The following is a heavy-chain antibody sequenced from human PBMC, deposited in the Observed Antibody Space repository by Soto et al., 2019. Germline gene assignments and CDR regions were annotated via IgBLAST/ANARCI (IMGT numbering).Heavy chain of an antibody. CDR1: GGSISSSSYY. Sequence: QLQLQESGPGLVKPSETLSLTCTVSGGSISSSSYYWGWIRQPPGKGLEWIGSIYYSGSTYYNPSPQXXVXIPVATSKNQFSLKLSSVTAADTAVYYCARQRQWLVRGYFDYWGQGTLVTVSS. D-gene: IGHD6-19*01. CDR3: ARQRQWLVRGYFDY. J-gene: IGHJ4*02. V-gene: IGHV4-39*01. CDR2: IYYSGST.